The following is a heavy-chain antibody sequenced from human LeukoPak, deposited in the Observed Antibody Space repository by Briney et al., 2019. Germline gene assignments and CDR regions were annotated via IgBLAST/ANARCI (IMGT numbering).Heavy chain of an antibody. D-gene: IGHD3-10*01. CDR2: ISGSGGST. CDR3: AKDLYYGSGSYEFDY. CDR1: GFTFSDYY. Sequence: GGSLRLPCAASGFTFSDYYMSWIRQAPGKGLEWVSAISGSGGSTYYADSVKGRFTISRDNSKNTLYLQMNSLRAEDTAVYYCAKDLYYGSGSYEFDYWGQGTLVTVSS. J-gene: IGHJ4*02. V-gene: IGHV3-23*01.